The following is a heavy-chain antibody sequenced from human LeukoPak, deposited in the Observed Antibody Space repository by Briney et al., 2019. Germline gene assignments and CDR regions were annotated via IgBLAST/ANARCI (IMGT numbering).Heavy chain of an antibody. CDR2: IYPSDSET. D-gene: IGHD3-10*01. Sequence: GESLKISGKGSGSSFNTFYIGWVRQTPETGLEWMGNIYPSDSETKYKPSFQGQVTLSVDKSINTAYLRLSSLKASDTAIYYCARLIYFGSGRTYFFDSWGQGTQVTVSS. V-gene: IGHV5-51*01. CDR1: GSSFNTFY. J-gene: IGHJ4*02. CDR3: ARLIYFGSGRTYFFDS.